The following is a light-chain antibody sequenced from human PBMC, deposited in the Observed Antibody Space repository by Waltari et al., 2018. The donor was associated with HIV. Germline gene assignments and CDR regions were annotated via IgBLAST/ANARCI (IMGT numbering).Light chain of an antibody. CDR3: CSYAGSNTWV. J-gene: IGLJ3*02. Sequence: QSVLTQPASVSWYPGQSITISFTGTSSDVGSYNLFTWYQQYPGKAPKLMIYEVSKRPSGVSNRFAGSKSGNTASLTISGLQAEDWADYYCCSYAGSNTWVFGGGTKLTVL. CDR2: EVS. V-gene: IGLV2-23*02. CDR1: SSDVGSYNL.